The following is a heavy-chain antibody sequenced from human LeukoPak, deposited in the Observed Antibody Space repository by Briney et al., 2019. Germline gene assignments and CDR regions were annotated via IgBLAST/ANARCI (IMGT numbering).Heavy chain of an antibody. CDR1: GYTFTSYD. CDR3: ARSGISTPSEQQQDY. Sequence: ASVKVSCKASGYTFTSYDINWVRQATGQGLEWMGWMNPNSGNTGYAQKLQGRVTMTTDTSTSTAYVELRSLRSDDTAVYYCARSGISTPSEQQQDYWGQGTLVTVSS. D-gene: IGHD6-13*01. CDR2: MNPNSGNT. J-gene: IGHJ4*02. V-gene: IGHV1-8*02.